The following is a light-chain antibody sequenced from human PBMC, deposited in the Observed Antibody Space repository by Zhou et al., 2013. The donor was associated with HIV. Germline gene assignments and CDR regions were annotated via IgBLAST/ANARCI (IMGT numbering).Light chain of an antibody. CDR3: QQADSFPLT. Sequence: DIQMTQSPSVVSASVGDRVSISCRASQSISTWLGWYQQKPGQAPKFLIYAASRLQTWVPSRFSGSGSGTDFTLTISSLQPEDFATYYCQQADSFPLTFGGGTKVE. V-gene: IGKV1-12*01. CDR1: QSISTW. CDR2: AAS. J-gene: IGKJ4*01.